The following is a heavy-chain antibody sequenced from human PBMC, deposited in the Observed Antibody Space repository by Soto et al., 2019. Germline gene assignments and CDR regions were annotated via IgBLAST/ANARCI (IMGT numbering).Heavy chain of an antibody. Sequence: PGGSLRLSCAGSGFSLGSYPMSWVRQAPGKGLQWVSSISVSADNTYYADSVRGRFNISRDSSKRTLYLQMNSLRAGDTAVYYCAREASYDSSGYYYSGGRLEYYFDYWGQGTLVTVSS. CDR2: ISVSADNT. CDR1: GFSLGSYP. CDR3: AREASYDSSGYYYSGGRLEYYFDY. D-gene: IGHD3-22*01. J-gene: IGHJ4*02. V-gene: IGHV3-23*01.